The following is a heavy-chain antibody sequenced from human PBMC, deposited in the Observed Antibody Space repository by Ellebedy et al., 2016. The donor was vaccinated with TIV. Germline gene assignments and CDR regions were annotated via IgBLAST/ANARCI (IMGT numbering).Heavy chain of an antibody. CDR1: GGSISSYY. D-gene: IGHD3-22*01. CDR3: ARDQKPYYDSSGYYYEGWFDP. Sequence: GSLRLSCTVSGGSISSYYWSWIRQPPGKGLEWIGSNYYSGRTNYNPSLKSRVTILVDTSKNQFSLKLSSVTAADTAVYYCARDQKPYYDSSGYYYEGWFDPWGQGTLVTVSS. V-gene: IGHV4-59*01. CDR2: NYYSGRT. J-gene: IGHJ5*02.